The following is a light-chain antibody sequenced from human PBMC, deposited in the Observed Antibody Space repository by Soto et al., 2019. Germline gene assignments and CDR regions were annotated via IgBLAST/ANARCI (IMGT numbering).Light chain of an antibody. V-gene: IGKV3-15*01. Sequence: EIVMTQSPATLSVSPVERATLSCRASQSVSSNLAWYQQKPGQAPRLLINGASTRATGIPARFSGSGSGTEFTLTISSLQSEDFAVYYCQQYNNWPPITFGQGTKVEIK. CDR1: QSVSSN. CDR2: GAS. J-gene: IGKJ2*01. CDR3: QQYNNWPPIT.